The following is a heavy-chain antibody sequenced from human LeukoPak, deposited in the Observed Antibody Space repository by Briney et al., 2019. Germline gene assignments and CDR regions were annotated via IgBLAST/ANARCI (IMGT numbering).Heavy chain of an antibody. Sequence: PSETLSLTCSVSGYPISSGYYWGWIRQPPGKGLEWLGSIDHSGSTSYNPSLKSRVTISLDTSKNQFSLKLSSVTAADTAVYYCARGGYYYASSGVFDYWGQGTLVTVSS. CDR1: GYPISSGYY. J-gene: IGHJ4*02. D-gene: IGHD3-22*01. CDR3: ARGGYYYASSGVFDY. CDR2: IDHSGST. V-gene: IGHV4-38-2*02.